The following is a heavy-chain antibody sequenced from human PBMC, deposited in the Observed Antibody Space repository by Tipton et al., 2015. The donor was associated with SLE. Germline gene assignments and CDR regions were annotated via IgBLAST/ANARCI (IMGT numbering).Heavy chain of an antibody. V-gene: IGHV4-39*07. J-gene: IGHJ6*03. D-gene: IGHD2-2*02. Sequence: TLSLTCTVSGGSISRTSDFWGWIRQPPGKGLEWIGSIHYSGGTYYNPPLKSRLTISVDTSKNQFSLKLSSVTAADTAVYYCAREARYCSSISCYNYMDVWGKGTTVTVSS. CDR2: IHYSGGT. CDR1: GGSISRTSDF. CDR3: AREARYCSSISCYNYMDV.